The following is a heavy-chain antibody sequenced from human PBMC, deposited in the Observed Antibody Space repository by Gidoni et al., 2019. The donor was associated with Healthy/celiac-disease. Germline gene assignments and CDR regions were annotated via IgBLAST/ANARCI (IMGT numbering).Heavy chain of an antibody. CDR1: GYTFTSYA. V-gene: IGHV1-3*01. D-gene: IGHD3-10*01. CDR3: ARGEFGFSGAYYYYDGMDV. CDR2: INAGNGNT. Sequence: QVQLVQSVAEVKKPGASVKVSCKASGYTFTSYAMHWVRQAPGQRLEWMGWINAGNGNTKYSQKFQGRVTITRDTSASTAYMELSSLRSEDTAVYYCARGEFGFSGAYYYYDGMDVWGQGTTVTVSS. J-gene: IGHJ6*02.